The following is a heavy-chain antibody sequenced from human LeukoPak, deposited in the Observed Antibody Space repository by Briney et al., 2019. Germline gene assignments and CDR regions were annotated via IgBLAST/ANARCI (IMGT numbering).Heavy chain of an antibody. V-gene: IGHV1-69*13. CDR3: ARERAAGQWLVGDFDY. CDR2: IIPIFGTA. J-gene: IGHJ4*02. D-gene: IGHD6-19*01. CDR1: GGTFSSYA. Sequence: SVKVSCKASGGTFSSYAISWVRQAPGQGLEWMEGIIPIFGTANYAQKFQGRVTITADESTSTAYMELSSLRSEDTAVYYCARERAAGQWLVGDFDYWGQGTLVTVSS.